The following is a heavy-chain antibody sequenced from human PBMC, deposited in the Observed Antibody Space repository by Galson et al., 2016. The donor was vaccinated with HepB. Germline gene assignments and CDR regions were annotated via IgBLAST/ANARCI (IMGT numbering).Heavy chain of an antibody. J-gene: IGHJ3*01. CDR3: ARAPDFGANEDALDV. V-gene: IGHV3-33*01. CDR1: GFLFGTYG. Sequence: SLRLSCAASGFLFGTYGMHWVRQAPGKGLEWVAVIWYDGSREDYADSVKGRFSISRDNSKNTVFLQMNSLRGDDTAIYYCARAPDFGANEDALDVWGHGTMVTVSS. CDR2: IWYDGSRE. D-gene: IGHD4-23*01.